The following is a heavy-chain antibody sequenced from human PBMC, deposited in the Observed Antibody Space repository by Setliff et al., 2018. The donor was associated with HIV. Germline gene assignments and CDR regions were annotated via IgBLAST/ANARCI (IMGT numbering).Heavy chain of an antibody. Sequence: PSETLSLTCSVSGRSISSGGSCWNWVRQNPGKGLEWIGYICDSGKTHYNPSLRSRVSISADTSKNEVSLSLTSVTAADTAVYYCARIFQPSSSPFDFWGRGILVTAPQ. CDR2: ICDSGKT. CDR1: GRSISSGGSC. D-gene: IGHD3-3*01. CDR3: ARIFQPSSSPFDF. V-gene: IGHV4-31*03. J-gene: IGHJ4*02.